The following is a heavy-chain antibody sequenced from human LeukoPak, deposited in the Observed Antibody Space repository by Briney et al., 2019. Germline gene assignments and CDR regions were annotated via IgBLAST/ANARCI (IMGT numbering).Heavy chain of an antibody. CDR1: GDSISSYY. CDR3: ARGIYGDYGLGY. V-gene: IGHV4-4*07. J-gene: IGHJ4*02. Sequence: SETLSLTCSVSGDSISSYYWSWIRQPAGKGLEWIGRIYTSGSTNYNPSLKNRVTMSIDTSKYEFSLKLSSVTAADTAVYLCARGIYGDYGLGYWGQGTLVTVSS. CDR2: IYTSGST. D-gene: IGHD4-17*01.